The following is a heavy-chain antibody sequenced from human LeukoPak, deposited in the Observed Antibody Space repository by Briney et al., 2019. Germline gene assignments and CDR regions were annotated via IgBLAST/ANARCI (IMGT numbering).Heavy chain of an antibody. CDR2: ISSSSSYI. V-gene: IGHV3-21*01. D-gene: IGHD2-15*01. CDR1: GFTLSSYS. Sequence: PGGSLRLSCAASGFTLSSYSMNWVRQAPGKGLEWVSSISSSSSYIYYADSVKGRFTISRDNAKNSLHLQMNSLRAEDTAVYYCARDRGLVVVAATDYWGQGTLVTVSS. CDR3: ARDRGLVVVAATDY. J-gene: IGHJ4*02.